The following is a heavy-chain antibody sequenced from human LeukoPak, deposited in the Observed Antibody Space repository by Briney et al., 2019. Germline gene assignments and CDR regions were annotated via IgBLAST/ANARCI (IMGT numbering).Heavy chain of an antibody. CDR2: ISSSSRYI. J-gene: IGHJ4*02. Sequence: GGSLRLSCAASGFTFSSYTMNCVRQAPGKGLEWVSSISSSSRYIYYANSVKGRFTISRDNAKSSLYLQMNSLRAEDTAVYSCARGSGYSGSESFDYWGQGTLVAVSS. CDR1: GFTFSSYT. CDR3: ARGSGYSGSESFDY. D-gene: IGHD5-12*01. V-gene: IGHV3-21*01.